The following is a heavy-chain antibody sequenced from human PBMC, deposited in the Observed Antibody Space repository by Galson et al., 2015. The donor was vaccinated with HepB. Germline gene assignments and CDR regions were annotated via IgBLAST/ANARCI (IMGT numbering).Heavy chain of an antibody. D-gene: IGHD5-12*01. CDR3: ARGRGGRTGYDYFDY. V-gene: IGHV3-11*06. Sequence: SLRLSCAASGITFSDYYMSWIRQAPGKGLEWVSYISSTSAYTNYADSVKGRFTISRDNAKNSLYLQMNSLGAEDTAVYYCARGRGGRTGYDYFDYWGQGTPVTVSS. CDR1: GITFSDYY. CDR2: ISSTSAYT. J-gene: IGHJ4*02.